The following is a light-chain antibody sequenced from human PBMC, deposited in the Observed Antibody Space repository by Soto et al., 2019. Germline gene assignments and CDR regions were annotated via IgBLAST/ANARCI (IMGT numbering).Light chain of an antibody. V-gene: IGKV1-39*01. Sequence: DIQMTQSQSSLSASVGDRFTITCRASQSISNYLNWYQQNPGKAPKLLIYAASSLQSGVPSRFSGSGSGTHFTLTISSLQPEDFATYYCQQSYGTPRFGQGTKVDIK. J-gene: IGKJ1*01. CDR1: QSISNY. CDR3: QQSYGTPR. CDR2: AAS.